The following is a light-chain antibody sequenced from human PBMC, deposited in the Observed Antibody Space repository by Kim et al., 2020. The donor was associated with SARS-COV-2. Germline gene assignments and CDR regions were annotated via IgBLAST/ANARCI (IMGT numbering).Light chain of an antibody. V-gene: IGLV4-69*01. CDR1: SRHSSYA. CDR3: QTWDTGIQI. J-gene: IGLJ2*01. Sequence: ASVRLTCTLSSRHSSYAIAWHQQQPEKGPRHLLRVTSDGNLIKGDGIPDRFSGSRSGAERYLTISSLQSEDEADYYCQTWDTGIQIFGGGTKVTVL. CDR2: VTSDGNL.